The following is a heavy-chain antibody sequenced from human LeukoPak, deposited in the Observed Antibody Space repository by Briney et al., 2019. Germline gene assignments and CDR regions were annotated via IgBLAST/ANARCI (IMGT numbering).Heavy chain of an antibody. CDR2: INHSGST. CDR1: GGSFSGYY. Sequence: SETLSLTCAVYGGSFSGYYWSWIRQPPGKGMEWIGEINHSGSTNYNPSLKSRVTISVDTSKNQFSLKLSSVTAADAAVYYCARGKDYWGQGTLVTVSS. J-gene: IGHJ4*02. V-gene: IGHV4-34*01. CDR3: ARGKDY.